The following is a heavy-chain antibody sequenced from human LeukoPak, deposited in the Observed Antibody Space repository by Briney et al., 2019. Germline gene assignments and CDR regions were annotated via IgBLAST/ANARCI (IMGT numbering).Heavy chain of an antibody. Sequence: GGSLRLSCAASGFTFSNYAMTWVRPAPGRGLEWVSATTGSGRTTYYADSVMGRFTISRDNSKNTLYLQMNSLRAEDTAVYYCAKLQSDGLRTYYGMDVWGQGTTVTVSS. D-gene: IGHD4-17*01. CDR2: TTGSGRTT. CDR1: GFTFSNYA. J-gene: IGHJ6*02. CDR3: AKLQSDGLRTYYGMDV. V-gene: IGHV3-23*01.